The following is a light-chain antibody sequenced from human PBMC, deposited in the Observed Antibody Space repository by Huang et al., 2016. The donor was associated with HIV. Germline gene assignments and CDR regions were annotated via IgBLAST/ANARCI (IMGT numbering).Light chain of an antibody. V-gene: IGKV1-39*01. J-gene: IGKJ1*01. CDR3: QQSYRTPWT. CDR1: QSISSY. CDR2: AAS. Sequence: DIQMTQSPSSLSASVGDRVTITCRASQSISSYLNWYQQKPGKAPNLLIYAASSLQGGVPSRFSGSGSGTDFTLTISSLEPEDFATYSCQQSYRTPWTFGQGTKVEI.